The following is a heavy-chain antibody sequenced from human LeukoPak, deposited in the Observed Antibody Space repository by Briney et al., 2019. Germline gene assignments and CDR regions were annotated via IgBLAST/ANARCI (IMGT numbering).Heavy chain of an antibody. Sequence: ASVKVSCKASGYTFTGYYMHWVRQAPGQGLEWMGRINPNSGGTNYAQKFQGRVTMTRDTSISTAYMELSRLRSEDAAVYYCATYRLLFRPYFQHWGQGTLVTVSS. J-gene: IGHJ1*01. V-gene: IGHV1-2*06. D-gene: IGHD2-21*01. CDR3: ATYRLLFRPYFQH. CDR2: INPNSGGT. CDR1: GYTFTGYY.